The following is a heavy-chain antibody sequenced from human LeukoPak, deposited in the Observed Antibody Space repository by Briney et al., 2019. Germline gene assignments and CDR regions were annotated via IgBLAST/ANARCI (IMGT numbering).Heavy chain of an antibody. Sequence: SQTLSLTCTVSGGSTSSGDYYWSWIRQPPGKGLEWIGYIYYSGSTFYNPSLKSRVSISVDTSKNQFSLKLSSVTAADTAVYYCTREGSLPWGQGTLVTVSS. CDR2: IYYSGST. CDR3: TREGSLP. D-gene: IGHD3-16*02. CDR1: GGSTSSGDYY. J-gene: IGHJ4*02. V-gene: IGHV4-30-4*01.